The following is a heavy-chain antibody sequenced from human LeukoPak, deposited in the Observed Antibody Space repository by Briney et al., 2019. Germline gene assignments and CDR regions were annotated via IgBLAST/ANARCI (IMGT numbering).Heavy chain of an antibody. J-gene: IGHJ4*02. V-gene: IGHV1-69*04. CDR2: IIPILGIA. CDR1: GGIFIIYA. CDR3: ARDLPPYYFDY. Sequence: SVKVSFKASGGIFIIYAISWVRQAPGQGLEWMGRIIPILGIANYAQKFQGRVTITADKSTGTAYMDLSSLRSEDTAVYYCARDLPPYYFDYWGQGTLVTVSS.